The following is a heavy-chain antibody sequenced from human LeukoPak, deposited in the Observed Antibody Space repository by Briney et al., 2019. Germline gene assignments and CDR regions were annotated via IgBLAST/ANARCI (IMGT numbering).Heavy chain of an antibody. D-gene: IGHD3-22*01. V-gene: IGHV4-59*01. Sequence: PSEPLSLTCTISGAFGGSISSDYWSWIRQPPGKGLEWIGYVYYSGSTNYNPSLKSRVTISIDTSKTQFSLKLNSLTAADTAVYYCARASNYDTSCYYFYWYFDLWGRGTLVTVSS. CDR2: VYYSGST. J-gene: IGHJ2*01. CDR1: GAFGGSISSDY. CDR3: ARASNYDTSCYYFYWYFDL.